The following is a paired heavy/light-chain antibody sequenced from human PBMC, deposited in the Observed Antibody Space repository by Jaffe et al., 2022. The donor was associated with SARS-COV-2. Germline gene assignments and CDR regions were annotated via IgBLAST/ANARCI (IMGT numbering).Heavy chain of an antibody. CDR2: IGRSAEST. CDR1: GFTFSDYD. D-gene: IGHD6-13*01. V-gene: IGHV3-11*01. Sequence: QVQLVESGGALVKPGGSLRLSCGASGFTFSDYDMSWIRQAPGKGLEWASYIGRSAESTYYADSVKGRFTISRDNAKNSLYLQMNSLRAEDTAVYYCARGRPLVFNRFDSWGQGTLVTVSS. J-gene: IGHJ4*02. CDR3: ARGRPLVFNRFDS.
Light chain of an antibody. CDR1: SSDVGGYNY. V-gene: IGLV2-8*01. Sequence: QSALTQPPSASGSPGQSVTISCTGTSSDVGGYNYVSWYQHHPGKAPKLMIYEVSKRPSGVPDRFSGSKSGNTASLTVSGLQAEDEADYYCSSYGGRNNLLFGGGTKLTVL. CDR2: EVS. CDR3: SSYGGRNNLL. J-gene: IGLJ3*02.